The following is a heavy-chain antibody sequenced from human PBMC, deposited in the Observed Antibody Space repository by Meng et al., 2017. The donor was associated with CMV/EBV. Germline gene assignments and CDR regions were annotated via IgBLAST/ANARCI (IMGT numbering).Heavy chain of an antibody. CDR1: GFTFSDYY. CDR3: ARENYCSSTSCPDYYYGMDV. Sequence: GGSLRLSCAASGFTFSDYYMSWIRQAPGKGLEWVSYISSSGSTIYYADSVKGRFTISRDNAKNSLYLQMNSLRAEDTAVYYRARENYCSSTSCPDYYYGMDVWGQGTTVTVSS. D-gene: IGHD2-2*01. V-gene: IGHV3-11*04. CDR2: ISSSGSTI. J-gene: IGHJ6*02.